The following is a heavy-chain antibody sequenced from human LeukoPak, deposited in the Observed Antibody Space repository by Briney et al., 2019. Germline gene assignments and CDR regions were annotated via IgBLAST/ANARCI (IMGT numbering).Heavy chain of an antibody. CDR3: ARDYYDSRGEAFDI. CDR2: IYYSGTT. CDR1: GGSIGSHY. J-gene: IGHJ3*02. V-gene: IGHV4-59*11. D-gene: IGHD3-22*01. Sequence: NASETLSLTCTVSGGSIGSHYWSWIRQPPGEGLEWIGYIYYSGTTSYNPSLKSRVTISVDTSKNQFSLKLSSVTAADTAVYYCARDYYDSRGEAFDIWGLGTMVTVSS.